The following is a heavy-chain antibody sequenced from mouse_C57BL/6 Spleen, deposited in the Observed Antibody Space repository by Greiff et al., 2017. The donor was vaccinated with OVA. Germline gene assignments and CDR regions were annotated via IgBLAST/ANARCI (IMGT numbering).Heavy chain of an antibody. V-gene: IGHV5-17*01. CDR2: ISSGSSTI. CDR1: GFTFSDYG. J-gene: IGHJ4*01. CDR3: ARIHYAMDY. Sequence: EVKLVESGGGLVKPGGSLKLSCAAPGFTFSDYGMHWVRQAPEKGLEWVAYISSGSSTIYYADPVKGRFTISRDNAKNTLFLQMTSLRAEDTAMYYCARIHYAMDYWGQGTSVTVSS.